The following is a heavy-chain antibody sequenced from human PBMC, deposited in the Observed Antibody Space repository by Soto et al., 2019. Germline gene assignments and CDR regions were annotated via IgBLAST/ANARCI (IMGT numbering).Heavy chain of an antibody. Sequence: PGESLTISLKGSGYSITYYWIGWVRQMPGKGLEWMGIIYPGDSDTRYSPSFQGQVTISADKSITTAYLQWSSLKASDTAMYYCARHSWTVTTTSPFDYWGQGTLVTVSS. J-gene: IGHJ4*02. V-gene: IGHV5-51*01. CDR1: GYSITYYW. CDR2: IYPGDSDT. D-gene: IGHD4-17*01. CDR3: ARHSWTVTTTSPFDY.